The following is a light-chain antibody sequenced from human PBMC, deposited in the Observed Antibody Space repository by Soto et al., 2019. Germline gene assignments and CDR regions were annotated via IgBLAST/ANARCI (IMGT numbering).Light chain of an antibody. Sequence: QSVLTQPPSASGTPGQRVTISCSGSSSNIGINYVYWYQQRPGTAPKLLIYTNDQRPSGVPDRFSGSKSGTSASLAISGLRSDDEGDYYCAVWDDSLSAYVFGTGTKVTVL. V-gene: IGLV1-47*02. J-gene: IGLJ1*01. CDR3: AVWDDSLSAYV. CDR2: TND. CDR1: SSNIGINY.